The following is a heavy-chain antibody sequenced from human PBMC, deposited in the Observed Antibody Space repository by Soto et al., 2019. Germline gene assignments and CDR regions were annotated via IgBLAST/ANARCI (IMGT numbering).Heavy chain of an antibody. V-gene: IGHV1-69*02. CDR2: IIPILGIA. J-gene: IGHJ6*04. Sequence: QVQLVQSGGEVKKHGPSGKVSCNASGGTFSSYTISWVRQAPGQGLEWMGRIIPILGIANYAQKCQGRVTITADKPTSTAYMELSSLRSEDTAVYYWARTGTISPARGMDVCGKWTTVTVSS. CDR1: GGTFSSYT. D-gene: IGHD1-1*01. CDR3: ARTGTISPARGMDV.